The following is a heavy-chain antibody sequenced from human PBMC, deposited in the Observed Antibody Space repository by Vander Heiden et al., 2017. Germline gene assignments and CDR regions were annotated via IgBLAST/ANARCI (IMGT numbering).Heavy chain of an antibody. Sequence: QLQLQESGPGLVKPSETLSLTCTVSGDSISSGTQSWGWVRQPPGKGLEWIGTIYYSGRTFYKPSLRSRATISVDTSKNQFSLKLNSVTAADTAVYYCARKRYSSGWDFDYWGQGVLVTVSS. V-gene: IGHV4-39*01. J-gene: IGHJ4*02. CDR1: GDSISSGTQS. D-gene: IGHD6-19*01. CDR2: IYYSGRT. CDR3: ARKRYSSGWDFDY.